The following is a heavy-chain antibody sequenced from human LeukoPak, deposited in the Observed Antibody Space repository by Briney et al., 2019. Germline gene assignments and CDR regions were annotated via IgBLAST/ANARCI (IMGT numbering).Heavy chain of an antibody. CDR3: ARDNYCSGGSCYIPYYYYYMDV. CDR1: GYTFTGYY. CDR2: INPNSGGT. D-gene: IGHD2-15*01. J-gene: IGHJ6*03. Sequence: EASVKVSCKASGYTFTGYYMHWVRQAPGQGREWMGWINPNSGGTNYAQKFQGSVTMTRDTSISTAYMELSRLRSDDTAVYYCARDNYCSGGSCYIPYYYYYMDVWGKGTTVTVSS. V-gene: IGHV1-2*02.